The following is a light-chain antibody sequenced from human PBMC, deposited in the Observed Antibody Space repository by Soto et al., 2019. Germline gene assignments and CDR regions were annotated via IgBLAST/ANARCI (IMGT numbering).Light chain of an antibody. CDR2: ASS. V-gene: IGKV1-39*01. J-gene: IGKJ5*01. CDR1: QRISSY. CDR3: QQSDSTPHT. Sequence: DIPMTQSPSSLSASVGDRVTITCRASQRISSYLNWYQQKPGKAPKLLIYASSSLQSGFKSRFRGSGSRTEFTLTISSLQPEDVANYYCQQSDSTPHTLGQGTRLEIK.